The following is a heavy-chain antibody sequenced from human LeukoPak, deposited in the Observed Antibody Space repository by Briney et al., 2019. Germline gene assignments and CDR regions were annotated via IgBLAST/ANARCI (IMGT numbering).Heavy chain of an antibody. CDR1: GGTFSSYA. D-gene: IGHD4-17*01. CDR3: ARGYGDYSLDY. V-gene: IGHV1-69*01. CDR2: IIPIFGTA. J-gene: IGHJ4*02. Sequence: SVKVSCTASGGTFSSYAIRWVRQAPGQGLEWMGGIIPIFGTANYAQKFQGRVTITADESTSTAYMELSSLRSEDTAVYYCARGYGDYSLDYWGQGTLVTVSS.